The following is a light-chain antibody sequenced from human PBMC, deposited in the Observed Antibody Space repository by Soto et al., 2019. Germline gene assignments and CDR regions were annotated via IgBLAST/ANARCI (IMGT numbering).Light chain of an antibody. J-gene: IGKJ2*01. CDR1: QSVSSSY. V-gene: IGKV3-20*01. Sequence: EIVLTQSPGTLSLSPGERATLSCRASQSVSSSYLAWYQQKPGQAPRLLIYGAYSSATGIPDRFIGSGSGTDFTLTISRLEPEDFAVDYFQQYGSSPLYTFGQGTKLEIK. CDR2: GAY. CDR3: QQYGSSPLYT.